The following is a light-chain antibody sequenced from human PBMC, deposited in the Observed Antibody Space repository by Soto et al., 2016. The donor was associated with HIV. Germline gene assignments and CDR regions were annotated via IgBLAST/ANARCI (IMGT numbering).Light chain of an antibody. J-gene: IGLJ2*01. Sequence: SYELTQPPSVSVAPGKTARITCGRDNIGSKSVHWYQQKPGQAPVVVVYDDSHRPSGIPERFSGSNSGNTATLTISRVEAGDEADYYCQVWDSSSDHPVFGGGTKLTVL. CDR3: QVWDSSSDHPV. CDR2: DDS. CDR1: NIGSKS. V-gene: IGLV3-21*03.